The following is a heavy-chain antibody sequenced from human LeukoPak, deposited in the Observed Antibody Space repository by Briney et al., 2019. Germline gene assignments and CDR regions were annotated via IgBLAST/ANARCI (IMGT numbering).Heavy chain of an antibody. D-gene: IGHD2-15*01. J-gene: IGHJ3*02. CDR1: GYTFTGYY. V-gene: IGHV1-46*01. CDR2: INPSGGST. Sequence: ASVKVSCKASGYTFTGYYMHWVRQAPGQGLEWMGIINPSGGSTSYAQKFQGRVTMTRDMSTSTVYMELSSLRSEDTAVYYCAADSPARYCSGGSCPGAFDIWGQGTMVTVSS. CDR3: AADSPARYCSGGSCPGAFDI.